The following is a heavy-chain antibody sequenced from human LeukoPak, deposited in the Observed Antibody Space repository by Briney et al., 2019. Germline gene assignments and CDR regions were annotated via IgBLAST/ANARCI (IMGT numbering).Heavy chain of an antibody. V-gene: IGHV1-18*01. Sequence: ASVKVSCKASGYTFTSYGISWVRQAPGQGLEWMGWISAYNGNTNYAQKLQGRVTMTTDTSTSTAYMELRSLRSDDTAVYYGARTTIFGVVIRGAFDIWGQGTMVTVSS. D-gene: IGHD3-3*01. CDR1: GYTFTSYG. CDR3: ARTTIFGVVIRGAFDI. J-gene: IGHJ3*02. CDR2: ISAYNGNT.